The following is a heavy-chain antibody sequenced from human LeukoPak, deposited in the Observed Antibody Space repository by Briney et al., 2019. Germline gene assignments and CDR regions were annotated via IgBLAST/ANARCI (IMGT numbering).Heavy chain of an antibody. CDR1: GGSISSSSYY. J-gene: IGHJ3*02. D-gene: IGHD3-22*01. Sequence: SETLSLTCTVSGGSISSSSYYWGWIRQPPGKGLEWIGSIYYSGRTYYNPSLKSRVTVSVDTSKNQFSLKLISVTAADTAVYFCARRSYYDNSGYYYSAFDIWGQGTMVTVSS. CDR3: ARRSYYDNSGYYYSAFDI. CDR2: IYYSGRT. V-gene: IGHV4-39*01.